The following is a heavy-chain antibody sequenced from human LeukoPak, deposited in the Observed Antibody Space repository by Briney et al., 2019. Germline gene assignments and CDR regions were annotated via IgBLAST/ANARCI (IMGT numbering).Heavy chain of an antibody. J-gene: IGHJ4*02. D-gene: IGHD7-27*01. CDR2: ISSSGSTI. CDR1: GFTFSSYE. CDR3: ARDDAPVSAWGY. V-gene: IGHV3-48*03. Sequence: GGSLRLSCAASGFTFSSYEMNWVRQAPGKGLEWVSYISSSGSTIYYADSVKGRFTISRDNAKNSLYLQMNSLRAEDTAVYYCARDDAPVSAWGYWGQGTLVTVSS.